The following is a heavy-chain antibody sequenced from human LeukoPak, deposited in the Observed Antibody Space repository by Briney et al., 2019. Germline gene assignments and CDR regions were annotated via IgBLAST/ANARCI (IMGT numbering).Heavy chain of an antibody. CDR3: ARSITMVRGVIYYFDY. CDR1: GYTFTSYD. CDR2: MNPNSGNT. D-gene: IGHD3-10*01. Sequence: ASVNVSCKASGYTFTSYDINWVRQATGQGLEWMGWMNPNSGNTGYAQKFQGRVTMTRNTSISTAYMELSSLRSEDTAVYYCARSITMVRGVIYYFDYWGQGTLVTVSS. V-gene: IGHV1-8*01. J-gene: IGHJ4*02.